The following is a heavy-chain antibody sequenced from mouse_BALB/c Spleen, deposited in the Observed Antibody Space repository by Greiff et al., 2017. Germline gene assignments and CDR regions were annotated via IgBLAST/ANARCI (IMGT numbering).Heavy chain of an antibody. CDR1: GFSLTGYG. J-gene: IGHJ3*01. D-gene: IGHD2-1*01. Sequence: VQGVESGPGLVAPSQSLSITCTVSGFSLTGYGVNWVRQPPGKGLEWLGMIWGDGSTDYNSALTSRLSISKDNSKSQVFLKMNSLQTDDTTRYYCARDYGNYLFAYWGQGTLVTVSA. CDR3: ARDYGNYLFAY. V-gene: IGHV2-6-7*01. CDR2: IWGDGST.